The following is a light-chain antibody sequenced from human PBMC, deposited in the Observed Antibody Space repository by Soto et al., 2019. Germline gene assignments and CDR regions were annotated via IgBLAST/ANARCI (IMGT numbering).Light chain of an antibody. CDR1: QSVSSSY. J-gene: IGKJ1*01. CDR3: QQYGSSPTWT. Sequence: EIVLTQSPGTLSLSPGERATLSCRASQSVSSSYLAWYQQKPGQAPRLLIYGASSRATGIPDRFSGSGSGTAFTLTISRLEPEDFAVYYCQQYGSSPTWTFGQGTKVEIQ. CDR2: GAS. V-gene: IGKV3-20*01.